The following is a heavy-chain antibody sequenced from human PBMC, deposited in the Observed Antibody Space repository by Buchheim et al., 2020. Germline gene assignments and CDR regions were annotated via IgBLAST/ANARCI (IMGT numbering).Heavy chain of an antibody. CDR3: ARVSSPEQLGALGY. CDR2: IWYDGSNK. Sequence: QVQLVESGGGVVQPGRSLRLSCAASGFTFSSYGMHWVRQAPGKGLEWVAVIWYDGSNKYYADSVKGRFTISRDNSKNTLYLPMNSLRAEDTAVYYCARVSSPEQLGALGYWGQGTL. D-gene: IGHD6-6*01. CDR1: GFTFSSYG. J-gene: IGHJ4*02. V-gene: IGHV3-33*01.